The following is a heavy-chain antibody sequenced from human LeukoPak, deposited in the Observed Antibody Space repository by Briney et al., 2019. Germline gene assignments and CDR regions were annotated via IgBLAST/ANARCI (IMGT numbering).Heavy chain of an antibody. CDR1: GGSISSYY. Sequence: SETLSLTCTVSGGSISSYYWSWIRRPPGKGLEWIGEINHSGSTNYNPSLKSRVTISVDTSKNQFSLKLSSVTAADTAVYYCARGVSSSSDAARDYWGQGTLVTVSS. CDR3: ARGVSSSSDAARDY. J-gene: IGHJ4*02. V-gene: IGHV4-34*01. D-gene: IGHD6-6*01. CDR2: INHSGST.